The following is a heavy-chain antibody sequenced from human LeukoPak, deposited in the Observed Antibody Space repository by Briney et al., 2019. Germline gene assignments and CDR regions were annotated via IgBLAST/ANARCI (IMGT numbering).Heavy chain of an antibody. CDR2: ISAYNGNT. J-gene: IGHJ6*02. CDR3: AREGYCSSTSCYAGNYYYYYGMDV. CDR1: GYTFTSYG. Sequence: GASVKVSCKASGYTFTSYGISWVRQAPGQGLEWMGWISAYNGNTNYAQKLQGRVTMTTDTSTSTAYMELRSLRSDDTAVYSCAREGYCSSTSCYAGNYYYYYGMDVWGQGTTVTVSS. D-gene: IGHD2-2*01. V-gene: IGHV1-18*01.